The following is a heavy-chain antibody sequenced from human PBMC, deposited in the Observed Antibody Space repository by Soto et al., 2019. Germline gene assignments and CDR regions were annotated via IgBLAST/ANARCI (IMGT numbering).Heavy chain of an antibody. CDR1: GYTFITYF. CDR2: INPSRGTT. D-gene: IGHD6-6*01. Sequence: ASVKVSCKASGYTFITYFMHWVRQAPGQGLEWMGVINPSRGTTTYAQKFQDRVTMTRDTSASTVYMELSSLRSEDTAMYYCARSYINSPYWFDPWGQGTLVTVSS. V-gene: IGHV1-46*03. CDR3: ARSYINSPYWFDP. J-gene: IGHJ5*02.